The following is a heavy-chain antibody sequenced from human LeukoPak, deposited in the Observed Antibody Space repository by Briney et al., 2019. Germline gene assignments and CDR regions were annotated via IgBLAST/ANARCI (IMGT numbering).Heavy chain of an antibody. Sequence: SETLSLTCAVSGGSISSGGYSWSWIRQPPGKGLEWIGYIYHSGSTYYNPSLKSRVTISVDRSKNQFSLKLSSVTAADTAVYYCARVQSSWYATYFDYWGQGTLVTVSS. CDR1: GGSISSGGYS. J-gene: IGHJ4*02. CDR3: ARVQSSWYATYFDY. CDR2: IYHSGST. D-gene: IGHD2-8*01. V-gene: IGHV4-30-2*01.